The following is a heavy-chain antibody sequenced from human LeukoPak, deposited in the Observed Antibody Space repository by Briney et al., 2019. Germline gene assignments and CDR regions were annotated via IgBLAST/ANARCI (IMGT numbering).Heavy chain of an antibody. D-gene: IGHD6-13*01. CDR3: ARVGAFSGTGAFDI. CDR1: GGSISSYY. CDR2: IYYSGST. V-gene: IGHV4-59*01. Sequence: SETLSLTCTVSGGSISSYYWSWIRQPPGKGLEWIGYIYYSGSTNYNPSLKSRVTISVDTSKSQFSLKLSSVTAADTAVYYCARVGAFSGTGAFDIWGQGTMVTVSS. J-gene: IGHJ3*02.